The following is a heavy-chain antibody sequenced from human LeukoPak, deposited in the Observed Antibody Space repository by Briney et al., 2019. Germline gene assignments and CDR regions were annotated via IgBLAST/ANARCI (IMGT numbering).Heavy chain of an antibody. V-gene: IGHV3-23*01. Sequence: GGSLRLSCAASGFTFSSYVMSWVRQAPGKGLEWVSGISGSGGTTYNADSVKGRFTISRDNSKNTLYLQMNSLRAEDPAVYYCGKGWARVVVVSATPNYWGQGTLVTVSS. J-gene: IGHJ4*02. D-gene: IGHD2-15*01. CDR3: GKGWARVVVVSATPNY. CDR2: ISGSGGTT. CDR1: GFTFSSYV.